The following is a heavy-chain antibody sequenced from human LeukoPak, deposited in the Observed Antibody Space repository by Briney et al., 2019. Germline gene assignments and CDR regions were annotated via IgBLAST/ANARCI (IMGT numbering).Heavy chain of an antibody. CDR3: AKDQLSRDGYSRKGPFDI. CDR1: GFTFSSYG. J-gene: IGHJ3*02. Sequence: PGGSLRLSCAASGFTFSSYGMHWVRQAPGKGLEWVAVIWYDGSNKYYADSVKGRFTISRDNSKKSLYLQMISLRTEDTAFYYCAKDQLSRDGYSRKGPFDIWGQGTTVTVSS. CDR2: IWYDGSNK. V-gene: IGHV3-33*03. D-gene: IGHD5-24*01.